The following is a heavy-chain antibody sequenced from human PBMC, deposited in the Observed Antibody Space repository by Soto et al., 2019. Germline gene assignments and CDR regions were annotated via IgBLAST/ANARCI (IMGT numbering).Heavy chain of an antibody. CDR2: ISYSGYT. CDR1: GGSISSYY. CDR3: ARTTKKDGKEVFDY. D-gene: IGHD4-4*01. J-gene: IGHJ4*02. Sequence: PSETLSLTCTVSGGSISSYYWSWIRQPPGKGLEWIGYISYSGYTNYKPSLKSRLTMSVDMAKNQFSLKLNSLTAADTAVYYCARTTKKDGKEVFDYWGKGTLVTVSP. V-gene: IGHV4-59*01.